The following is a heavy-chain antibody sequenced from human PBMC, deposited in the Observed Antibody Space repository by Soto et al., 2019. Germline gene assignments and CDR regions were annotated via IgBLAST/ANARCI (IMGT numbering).Heavy chain of an antibody. CDR3: AKGVVGRYCSGGSCYTGAFDI. V-gene: IGHV3-23*01. CDR2: ISDSGVST. D-gene: IGHD2-15*01. Sequence: GGSLRLSCAASGFTFSNYAMSWVRQTPGRVLEWVSTISDSGVSTYYADTVKGRFAISRDNSMNTLFLQMNRLRAQDTDGYNNAKGVVGRYCSGGSCYTGAFDIWGQGTMVTVSS. CDR1: GFTFSNYA. J-gene: IGHJ3*02.